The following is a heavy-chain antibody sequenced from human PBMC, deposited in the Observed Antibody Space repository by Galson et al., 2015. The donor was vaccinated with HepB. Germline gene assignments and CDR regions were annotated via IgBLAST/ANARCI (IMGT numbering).Heavy chain of an antibody. CDR2: ISGSSGST. Sequence: SLRLSCTASGFTFSSYAISWYRQAPRKGLELVSAISGSSGSTYYAASVKGRFTISRDNSKNTLYLQMNSLEAEDTDVYYCAKDLTKQPIFDYWGQGTLVTVSS. CDR3: AKDLTKQPIFDY. V-gene: IGHV3-23*01. CDR1: GFTFSSYA. D-gene: IGHD4-11*01. J-gene: IGHJ4*02.